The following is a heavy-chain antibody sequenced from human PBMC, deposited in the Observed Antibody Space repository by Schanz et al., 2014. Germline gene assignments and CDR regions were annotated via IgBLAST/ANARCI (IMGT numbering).Heavy chain of an antibody. CDR1: GFTFSNYW. V-gene: IGHV3-7*01. J-gene: IGHJ4*02. CDR2: IEGDGSRK. Sequence: EVQLVESGGGLVQPGGSLRLSCAASGFTFSNYWMSWVRQAPGKGPEWVANIEGDGSRKQYVDSVEGRFTISRDNAKNSLYLQMTSLRAEDAAVYYCAREGEWGYDPPRHWGQGTLVTVSS. CDR3: AREGEWGYDPPRH. D-gene: IGHD5-12*01.